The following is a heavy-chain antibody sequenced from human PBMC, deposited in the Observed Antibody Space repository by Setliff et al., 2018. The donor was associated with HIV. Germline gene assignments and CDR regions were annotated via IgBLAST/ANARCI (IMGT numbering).Heavy chain of an antibody. D-gene: IGHD2-2*01. CDR2: TSHSGKT. J-gene: IGHJ4*02. Sequence: PSETLSLTCTGSGGSISSGSYYWSWIRQPAGKGLEWNGETSHSGKTNYNPSLKSRVTISVDTSKNQFSLKLTSVTAADTAVYYCVTSSSWSSRLNYWGPGMLVTVSS. CDR3: VTSSSWSSRLNY. V-gene: IGHV4-61*10. CDR1: GGSISSGSYY.